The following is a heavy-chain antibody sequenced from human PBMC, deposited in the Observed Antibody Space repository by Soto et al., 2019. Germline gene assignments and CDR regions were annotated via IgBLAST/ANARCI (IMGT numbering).Heavy chain of an antibody. D-gene: IGHD1-26*01. CDR1: GFTFSSYA. Sequence: QVQLVESGGGVVQPGRSLRLSCAASGFTFSSYAMHWVRQAPGKGLEWVAVISYDGSNKYYADSVKGRFTISRDNSKNTLYLQMNSLRAEDTAVYYCARPPSRELLGNYWGQGTLVTVSS. J-gene: IGHJ4*02. CDR2: ISYDGSNK. V-gene: IGHV3-30-3*01. CDR3: ARPPSRELLGNY.